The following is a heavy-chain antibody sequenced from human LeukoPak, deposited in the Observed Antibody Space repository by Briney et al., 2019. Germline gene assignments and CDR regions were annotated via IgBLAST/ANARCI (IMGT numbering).Heavy chain of an antibody. V-gene: IGHV4-59*01. J-gene: IGHJ4*02. CDR3: AREGYDSNIYYKADY. CDR2: ISYSGTT. CDR1: GDSINNYY. D-gene: IGHD3-22*01. Sequence: SETLPLTCTVSGDSINNYYWSWIRQPPGKGLEWIGYISYSGTTKYNPSLESRVTITIDTSKNQFSLKLSSVTAADTAVYYCAREGYDSNIYYKADYWGQGTLVTVSS.